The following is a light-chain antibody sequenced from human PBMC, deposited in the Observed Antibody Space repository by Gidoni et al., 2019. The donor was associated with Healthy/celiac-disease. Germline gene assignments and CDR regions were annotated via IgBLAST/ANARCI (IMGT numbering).Light chain of an antibody. CDR3: SSYTSSSYVV. J-gene: IGLJ2*01. V-gene: IGLV2-14*01. CDR2: EVS. CDR1: SSDVGGYNY. Sequence: QSALTQPASVSGSPGQSITISYTGPSSDVGGYNYVSWYQQHPGKAPKLMIYEVSNRPSGVSKRFSGSKSGNTASLTISGLQAEDEADYYCSSYTSSSYVVFGGGTKLTVL.